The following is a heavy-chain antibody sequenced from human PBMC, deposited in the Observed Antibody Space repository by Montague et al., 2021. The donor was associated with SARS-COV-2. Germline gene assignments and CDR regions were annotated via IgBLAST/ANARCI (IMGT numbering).Heavy chain of an antibody. V-gene: IGHV3-48*03. CDR1: GFTFSSYE. Sequence: SLRLSCSASGFTFSSYEMNWVRQAPGKGLEWVSYISSSGSAKYYXDSVKGRFTISRDNAKNSLYLQMNSLRAEDTAVYYCARGGSVTMVRGLIADAFDIWGQGTMVTVSS. CDR3: ARGGSVTMVRGLIADAFDI. J-gene: IGHJ3*02. CDR2: ISSSGSAK. D-gene: IGHD3-10*01.